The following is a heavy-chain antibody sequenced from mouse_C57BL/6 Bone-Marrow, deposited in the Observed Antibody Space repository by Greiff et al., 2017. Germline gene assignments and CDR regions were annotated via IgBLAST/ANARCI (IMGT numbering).Heavy chain of an antibody. V-gene: IGHV2-5*01. Sequence: VQLQQSGPGLVQPSQSLSITCTASGFSLTSYGVHWVRQSPGKGLEWLGVIWNGGSTDYNAAVMSRLSITKDNSKSQVFFKMNSLQADDTAIYYCAKGYYDYYAMDYWGQGTSVTVSS. J-gene: IGHJ4*01. CDR3: AKGYYDYYAMDY. CDR1: GFSLTSYG. D-gene: IGHD1-1*01. CDR2: IWNGGST.